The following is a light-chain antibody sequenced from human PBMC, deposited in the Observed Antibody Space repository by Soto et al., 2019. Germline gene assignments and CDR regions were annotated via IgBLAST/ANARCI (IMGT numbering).Light chain of an antibody. V-gene: IGKV1-39*01. Sequence: DIQMTQSPSSLSASVGDRVTITCRASQSISSYLNWYQQKPGKAPKLLIHAASTLQSGVPSRFSGSGSGTDFTLTISSLQPVDCATYYCQQTYTTPPLIFGGGTKVEIK. CDR2: AAS. CDR3: QQTYTTPPLI. CDR1: QSISSY. J-gene: IGKJ4*01.